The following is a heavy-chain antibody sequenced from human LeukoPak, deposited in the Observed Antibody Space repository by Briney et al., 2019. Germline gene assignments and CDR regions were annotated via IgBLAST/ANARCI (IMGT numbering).Heavy chain of an antibody. Sequence: ASVKVSCKASGYTFTSYGISWVRQAPGQGLEWMGWISGYNGNTNYIQRLQGRVTMTTDTSTSTAYMELRSLRSDDAAVYYCARQSVISSRSPDDAFDIWGQGTMVTVSS. V-gene: IGHV1-18*01. CDR3: ARQSVISSRSPDDAFDI. D-gene: IGHD2-21*01. CDR2: ISGYNGNT. CDR1: GYTFTSYG. J-gene: IGHJ3*02.